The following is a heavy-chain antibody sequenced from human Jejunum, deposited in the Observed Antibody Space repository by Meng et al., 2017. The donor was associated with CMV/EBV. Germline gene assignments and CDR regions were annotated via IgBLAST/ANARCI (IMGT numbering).Heavy chain of an antibody. V-gene: IGHV3-30-3*01. CDR1: YA. Sequence: YAMHWVRQAPGKGLEWVAVVSYDGSKKFCPGSVKGRFTISRDNSRNTVYLQMSSLRGEDTAVYYCARDGTKGHCDSTSCYIGGWFDPWGQGTLVTVSS. J-gene: IGHJ5*02. CDR2: VSYDGSKK. D-gene: IGHD2-2*02. CDR3: ARDGTKGHCDSTSCYIGGWFDP.